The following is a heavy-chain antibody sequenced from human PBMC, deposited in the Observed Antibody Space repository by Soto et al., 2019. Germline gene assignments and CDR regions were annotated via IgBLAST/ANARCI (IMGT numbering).Heavy chain of an antibody. CDR2: IYSGGST. CDR1: RFTVSIPY. V-gene: IGHV3-53*01. J-gene: IGHJ6*02. CDR3: ARDPPATRHGMDV. Sequence: PRLSCAACRFTVSIPYMSWCLQAPGTGLEWVSVIYSGGSTYYADSVRGRFTISRDNSKNTLYLQMKSLRAEDTAVYYCARDPPATRHGMDVWGQGTKVTVSS.